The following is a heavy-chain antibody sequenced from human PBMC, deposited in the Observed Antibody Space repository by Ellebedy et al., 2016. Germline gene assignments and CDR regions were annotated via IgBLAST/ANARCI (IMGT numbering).Heavy chain of an antibody. CDR2: IWYDGSNK. CDR3: ARAPYSGSPCQDY. CDR1: GFTFSSYG. V-gene: IGHV3-33*01. J-gene: IGHJ4*02. Sequence: GGSLRLXXAASGFTFSSYGMHWVRQAPGKGLEWVAVIWYDGSNKYYADSVKGRFTISRDNSKNTLYLQMNSLRAEDTALYYCARAPYSGSPCQDYWGQGTLVTVSS. D-gene: IGHD1-26*01.